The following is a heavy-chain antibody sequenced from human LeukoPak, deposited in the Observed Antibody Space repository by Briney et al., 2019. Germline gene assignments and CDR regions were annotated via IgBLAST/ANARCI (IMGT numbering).Heavy chain of an antibody. CDR1: GFTFDDYG. CDR3: ARNHGYGDQRISRGKYYFDY. D-gene: IGHD4-17*01. V-gene: IGHV3-20*04. Sequence: RPGGSLRLSCAASGFTFDDYGMSWVRQAPGKGLEWVSGINWNGGSTGYADSVKGRFTISRDNAKNSLYLQMNSLRAEDTALYYCARNHGYGDQRISRGKYYFDYWGQGTLVTVSS. CDR2: INWNGGST. J-gene: IGHJ4*02.